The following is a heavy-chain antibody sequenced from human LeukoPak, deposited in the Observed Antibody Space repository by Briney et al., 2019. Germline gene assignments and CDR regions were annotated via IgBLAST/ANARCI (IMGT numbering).Heavy chain of an antibody. CDR3: AKDRIQLWFAFDY. J-gene: IGHJ4*02. Sequence: GASVKVSCKASGYTLTGYYMHWVRQAPGQGLEWMGRINPNSGGTNYAQKFQGRVTMTRDTSISTAYMELSRLRSDDTAVYYCAKDRIQLWFAFDYWGQGTLVTVSS. V-gene: IGHV1-2*06. D-gene: IGHD5-18*01. CDR2: INPNSGGT. CDR1: GYTLTGYY.